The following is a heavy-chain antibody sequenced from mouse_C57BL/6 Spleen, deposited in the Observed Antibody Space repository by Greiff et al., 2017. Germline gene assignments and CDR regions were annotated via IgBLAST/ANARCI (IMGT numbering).Heavy chain of an antibody. D-gene: IGHD1-1*01. J-gene: IGHJ4*01. CDR1: GYTFTSYW. V-gene: IGHV1-69*01. Sequence: QVQLQQPGAELVMPGASVKLSCKASGYTFTSYWMHWVKQRPGQGLEWIGEIDPSDSYTNYNQKFKGKSTLTVDKSSSTAYMQLSSLTSEDSAVYYCARRDGSSPMDYWGQGTSVTVSS. CDR2: IDPSDSYT. CDR3: ARRDGSSPMDY.